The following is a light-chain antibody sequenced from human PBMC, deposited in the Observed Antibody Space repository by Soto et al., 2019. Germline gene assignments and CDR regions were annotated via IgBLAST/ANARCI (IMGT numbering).Light chain of an antibody. V-gene: IGLV2-14*01. CDR2: EVS. CDR3: SSYTSGSTYV. CDR1: SSDVDGYNY. Sequence: QSALTQPASVSGSPGQSITISCTGTSSDVDGYNYVSWYQQHPGKVPKLMIYEVSNRPSGVSNRFSGSKSGNTASLTISGLQAEDEAEYYCSSYTSGSTYVFGTGTKVTVL. J-gene: IGLJ1*01.